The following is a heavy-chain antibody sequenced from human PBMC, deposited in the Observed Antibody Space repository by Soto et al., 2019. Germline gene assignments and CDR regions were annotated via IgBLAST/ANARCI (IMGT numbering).Heavy chain of an antibody. CDR2: ISGSGGST. Sequence: GSLRLSCAASGFTFSSYAMSWVRQAPGKGLEWVSAISGSGGSTYYADSVKGRFTISRDNSKNTLYLQMNSLRAEDTAVYYCAKAYSSGYYTLYYFDYWGQGTLVTVYS. D-gene: IGHD3-22*01. CDR1: GFTFSSYA. V-gene: IGHV3-23*01. J-gene: IGHJ4*02. CDR3: AKAYSSGYYTLYYFDY.